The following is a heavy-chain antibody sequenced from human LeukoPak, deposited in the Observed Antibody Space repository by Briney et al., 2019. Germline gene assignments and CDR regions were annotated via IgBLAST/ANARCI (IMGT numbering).Heavy chain of an antibody. CDR3: AKGDSGYDLYHFDH. D-gene: IGHD5-12*01. Sequence: GGSLRLSCAASGFTFSSYGMHWVRQAPGKGLEWVAFIRYDGSNKYYADSVKGRFTISRDNSKNTLYLQINSLRAEDTAVYYCAKGDSGYDLYHFDHWGQGTLVTVSS. CDR2: IRYDGSNK. J-gene: IGHJ4*02. V-gene: IGHV3-30*02. CDR1: GFTFSSYG.